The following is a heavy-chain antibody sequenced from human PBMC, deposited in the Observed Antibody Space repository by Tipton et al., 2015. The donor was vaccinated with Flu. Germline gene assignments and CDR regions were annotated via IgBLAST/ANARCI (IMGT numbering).Heavy chain of an antibody. CDR3: ARGRRDGYNSAFDI. V-gene: IGHV4-59*01. CDR1: GGSISSYY. Sequence: TLSLTCTVSGGSISSYYWSWIRQPPGKGLEWIGYIYYSGSTNYNPSLKSRVTISVDTSKNQFSLKLSSVTAADTAVYYCARGRRDGYNSAFDIWGQGTMVPVSS. J-gene: IGHJ3*02. D-gene: IGHD5-24*01. CDR2: IYYSGST.